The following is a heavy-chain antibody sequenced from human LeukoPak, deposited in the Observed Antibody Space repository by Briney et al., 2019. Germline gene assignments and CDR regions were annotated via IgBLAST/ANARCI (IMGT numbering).Heavy chain of an antibody. CDR3: ARDQTVTSPNAFDI. CDR1: GFTFSSYS. CDR2: ISSSSTYI. J-gene: IGHJ3*02. Sequence: GGSLRLSCAVSGFTFSSYSMNWARQAPGKGLEWVSSISSSSTYIYYADSVKGRFTISRDNAKNSLYLQMNSLRAEDTAVYYCARDQTVTSPNAFDIWGQGTMVTVSS. D-gene: IGHD4-11*01. V-gene: IGHV3-21*01.